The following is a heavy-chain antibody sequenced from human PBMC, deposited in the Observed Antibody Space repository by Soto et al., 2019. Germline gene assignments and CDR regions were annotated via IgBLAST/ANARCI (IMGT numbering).Heavy chain of an antibody. CDR3: AKDNVGEWELFYYYGMDV. CDR2: ISGSGGST. CDR1: GFTFSSYA. V-gene: IGHV3-23*01. J-gene: IGHJ6*02. D-gene: IGHD1-26*01. Sequence: EVQLLESGGGLVQPGGSLRLSCAASGFTFSSYAMSWVRQAPGKGLEWVSAISGSGGSTYYADSVKGRFTISTDNSKNTPYLQMNSLRAEDTAVYYCAKDNVGEWELFYYYGMDVWGQGTTVTVSS.